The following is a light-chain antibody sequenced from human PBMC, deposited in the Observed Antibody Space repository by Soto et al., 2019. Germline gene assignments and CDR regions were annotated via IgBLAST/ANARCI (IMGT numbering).Light chain of an antibody. CDR3: QQRSNWLIT. Sequence: EMVMAQSPAILSVSPGESATRSCRASQSVNSNYLAWYQQHPGQPPRLLIYGISTRATGIPARFSGSGSGTEFTLTISSLQSDDFAVYYCQQRSNWLITFGQGTRLEIK. CDR2: GIS. CDR1: QSVNSN. J-gene: IGKJ5*01. V-gene: IGKV3-15*01.